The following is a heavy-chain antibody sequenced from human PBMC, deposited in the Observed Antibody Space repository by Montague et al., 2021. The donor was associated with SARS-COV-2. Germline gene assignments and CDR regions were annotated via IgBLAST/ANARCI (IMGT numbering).Heavy chain of an antibody. CDR1: GGSFSNYY. V-gene: IGHV4-34*01. CDR2: VNQSGTT. J-gene: IGHJ3*02. D-gene: IGHD2-15*01. Sequence: SETLSLTCAISGGSFSNYYWSWIRQPPGKGLEWIGEVNQSGTTIYNPSVKSGVTISEDTSKNQFYLGLNSVTAADTAVYYCARGRRPVVVPVSVPAGRAFDIWGQGTMVTVSS. CDR3: ARGRRPVVVPVSVPAGRAFDI.